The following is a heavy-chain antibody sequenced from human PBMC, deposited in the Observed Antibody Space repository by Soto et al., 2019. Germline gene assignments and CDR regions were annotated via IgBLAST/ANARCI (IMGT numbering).Heavy chain of an antibody. CDR1: GGSVSSGSYY. V-gene: IGHV4-61*01. CDR3: ARDTTLYDILTGYSVAWFDP. J-gene: IGHJ5*02. CDR2: IYYSGST. Sequence: SETLSLTCTVSGGSVSSGSYYWGWIRQPPGKGLEWIGYIYYSGSTNYNPSLKSRVTISVDTSKNQFSLKLSSVTAADTAVYYCARDTTLYDILTGYSVAWFDPWGQGPLVTVSS. D-gene: IGHD3-9*01.